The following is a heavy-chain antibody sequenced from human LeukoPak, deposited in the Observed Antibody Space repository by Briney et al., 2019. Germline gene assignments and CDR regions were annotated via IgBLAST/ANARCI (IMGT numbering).Heavy chain of an antibody. Sequence: GGSLRLSCAASGFTFSSYAMSWVRQAPGKGLEWVSAISGSGGSTYYADSVKGRFTISRGNSKNTLYLQMNSLRAEDTAVYYCAKDHPDLGDAYSSSSGSYYFDYWGQGTLVTVSS. V-gene: IGHV3-23*01. CDR3: AKDHPDLGDAYSSSSGSYYFDY. CDR1: GFTFSSYA. J-gene: IGHJ4*02. D-gene: IGHD6-13*01. CDR2: ISGSGGST.